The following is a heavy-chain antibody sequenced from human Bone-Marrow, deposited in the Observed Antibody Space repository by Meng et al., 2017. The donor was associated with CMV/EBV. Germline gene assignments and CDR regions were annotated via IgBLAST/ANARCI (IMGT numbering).Heavy chain of an antibody. Sequence: GGSLRLSCAASGFTVSSNYMSWVRQAPGKGLEWVSAIYSGNSTYYADSVKGRFTISRDNSKNTLYLQTNSLRAEDTAVYYCAKDDGPVVLARVIGVGYYGMDVWGQGTTVTVSS. V-gene: IGHV3-53*05. J-gene: IGHJ6*02. CDR2: IYSGNST. D-gene: IGHD3-22*01. CDR3: AKDDGPVVLARVIGVGYYGMDV. CDR1: GFTVSSNY.